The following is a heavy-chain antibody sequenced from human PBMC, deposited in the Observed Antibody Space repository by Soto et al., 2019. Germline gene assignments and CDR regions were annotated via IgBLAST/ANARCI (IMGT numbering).Heavy chain of an antibody. D-gene: IGHD6-19*01. J-gene: IGHJ3*02. Sequence: QVQLQESGPGLVKPSETLSLTCTVSGGSINSFYWSWIRQPPGQGLEWIGYFYYSGNTYYIPSLKGRVTISVDASKNHLYLRLTSVTAADTAVYYCARSIAVDAFDIWGQGTMVTVSS. CDR1: GGSINSFY. CDR3: ARSIAVDAFDI. CDR2: FYYSGNT. V-gene: IGHV4-59*08.